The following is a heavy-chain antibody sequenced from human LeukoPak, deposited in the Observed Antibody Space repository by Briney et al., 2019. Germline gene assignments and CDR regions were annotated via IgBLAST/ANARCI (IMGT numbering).Heavy chain of an antibody. CDR3: AREWEGCSTTDCPFDF. Sequence: GGSLRLSCAASGFTFSSYGMHWVRQAPGKGLEWVAVIWYDGSNKYYADSVKGRFTISRDNAKKSLYLEMSSLRAEDTALYYCAREWEGCSTTDCPFDFWGQGTLVTVSS. D-gene: IGHD2-2*01. CDR1: GFTFSSYG. CDR2: IWYDGSNK. J-gene: IGHJ4*02. V-gene: IGHV3-33*01.